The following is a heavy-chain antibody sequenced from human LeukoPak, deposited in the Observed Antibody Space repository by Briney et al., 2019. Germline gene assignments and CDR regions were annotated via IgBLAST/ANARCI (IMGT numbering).Heavy chain of an antibody. Sequence: GGSLRLSCAASGFTFSSYSMNWVRQAPGKGLEWVSYISSSSSTIYYADSVKGRFTISRDNAKNSLYLQMNGLRAEDTAVYYCARVCNWNRKGAVDAFDIWGQGTMVTVSS. CDR1: GFTFSSYS. CDR3: ARVCNWNRKGAVDAFDI. D-gene: IGHD1-20*01. CDR2: ISSSSSTI. V-gene: IGHV3-48*01. J-gene: IGHJ3*02.